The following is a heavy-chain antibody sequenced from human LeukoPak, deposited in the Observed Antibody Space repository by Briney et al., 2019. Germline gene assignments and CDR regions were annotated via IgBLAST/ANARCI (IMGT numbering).Heavy chain of an antibody. CDR3: ARDSIAVTGDFDF. D-gene: IGHD6-19*01. V-gene: IGHV3-74*01. CDR2: IDSDGSGP. CDR1: GFTFSSYW. J-gene: IGHJ4*02. Sequence: PGGSLRPSCAASGFTFSSYWMHWVRQTPGKGLVWVSLIDSDGSGPTYADSVKGRFTISRDNSKNTLYLQMNSLRAEDTAVYYCARDSIAVTGDFDFWGQGTLVTVSS.